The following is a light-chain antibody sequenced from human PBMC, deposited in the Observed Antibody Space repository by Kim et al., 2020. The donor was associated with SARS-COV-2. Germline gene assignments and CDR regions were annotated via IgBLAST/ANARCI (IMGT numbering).Light chain of an antibody. CDR3: QQYYSIPQT. CDR1: QSVLYTGNNKNY. CDR2: WAS. V-gene: IGKV4-1*01. J-gene: IGKJ4*01. Sequence: ATINCKSSQSVLYTGNNKNYLAWYQQKPGQPPKLLIYWASTRESGVPDRFSGSGSGTDFTLTIISLQAEDVAVYYCQQYYSIPQTFGGGTKVDIK.